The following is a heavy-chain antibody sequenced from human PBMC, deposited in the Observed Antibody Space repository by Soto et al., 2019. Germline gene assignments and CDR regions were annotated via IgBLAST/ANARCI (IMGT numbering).Heavy chain of an antibody. Sequence: QVQLVQSGPEVKKPGASVKVSCKTSGYTFTSFGISWVRQAPGQGLEWMGWITTEKGKTNYAQKFQGRVTMTTDTSTSTAYMELRSLRSDDTAVYYCATRSPAFDYWGQGTLVTVSS. CDR3: ATRSPAFDY. CDR2: ITTEKGKT. CDR1: GYTFTSFG. V-gene: IGHV1-18*01. J-gene: IGHJ4*02.